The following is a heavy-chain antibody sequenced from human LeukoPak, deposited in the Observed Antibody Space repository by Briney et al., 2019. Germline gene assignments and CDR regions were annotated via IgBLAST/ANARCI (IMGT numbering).Heavy chain of an antibody. J-gene: IGHJ4*02. D-gene: IGHD5-12*01. CDR1: GLTFGDKF. V-gene: IGHV3-72*01. CDR2: SRNKANSYTT. Sequence: PGGSLRLSCAASGLTFGDKFLDWVRQAPGKGLEWVGRSRNKANSYTTEYAASVKGRSTISRDDSKNSVYLQMNSLKVEDTAVYYCATFFGYDFGYWGQGTLVTVSS. CDR3: ATFFGYDFGY.